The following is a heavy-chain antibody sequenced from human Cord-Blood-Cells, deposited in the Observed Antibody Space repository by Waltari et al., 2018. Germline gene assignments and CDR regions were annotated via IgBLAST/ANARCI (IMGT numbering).Heavy chain of an antibody. Sequence: QVQLVQSGAEVKKPGASVKVSCKVSGYTLTELSMHWVRQAPGKGLEWMGGVCHEEGETIYAKEVQGRATMTVGTSTDTANLEPGIMRSESTAVYYRATLTRQKIVTHGNVDYWCQGTMVTVSP. CDR2: VCHEEGET. J-gene: IGHJ4*02. V-gene: IGHV1-24*01. D-gene: IGHD1-1*01. CDR3: ATLTRQKIVTHGNVDY. CDR1: GYTLTELS.